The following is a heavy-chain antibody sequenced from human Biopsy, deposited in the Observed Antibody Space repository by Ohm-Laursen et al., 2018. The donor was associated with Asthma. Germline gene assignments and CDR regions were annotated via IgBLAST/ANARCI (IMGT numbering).Heavy chain of an antibody. J-gene: IGHJ3*02. V-gene: IGHV3-30*01. CDR2: ISKDASTQ. CDR3: VRDGTDDAFDI. Sequence: SLRLSCAASGFSFSNFAIHWVRQAPGKGLEWVGVISKDASTQDYEDSVKGRFTMARDNSKNTLDLQMNSLREEDTAVYYCVRDGTDDAFDIWGQGTVVSVSS. CDR1: GFSFSNFA. D-gene: IGHD1-1*01.